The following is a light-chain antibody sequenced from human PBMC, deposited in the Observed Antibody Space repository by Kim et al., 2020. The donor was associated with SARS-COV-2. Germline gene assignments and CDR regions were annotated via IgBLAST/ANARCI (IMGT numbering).Light chain of an antibody. CDR2: AAS. V-gene: IGKV1-9*01. CDR1: QSISNY. CDR3: QQFNSFPT. J-gene: IGKJ1*01. Sequence: SASVGDRVTITCRASQSISNYLAWYQQTPGKAPKLLIYAASTLQSGVPSRFGGSGSGTAFTLTISSLQPEDFATYFCQQFNSFPTFGQGTKVDIK.